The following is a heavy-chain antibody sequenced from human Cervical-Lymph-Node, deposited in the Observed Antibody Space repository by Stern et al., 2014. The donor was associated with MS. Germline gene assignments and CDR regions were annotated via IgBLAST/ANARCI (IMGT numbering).Heavy chain of an antibody. J-gene: IGHJ4*02. Sequence: VHLVESGADVKKPGASVKVSCKASGYTLTAYNMHWLRQAPGQALEWMGRINPKSGVTNYAQKFQDRVTMTRDTSISTVYMELSRLRSNDTAMYYCATRRGCSGGSCSSRSLDYWGQGTLVTVSS. V-gene: IGHV1-2*06. CDR1: GYTLTAYN. CDR3: ATRRGCSGGSCSSRSLDY. CDR2: INPKSGVT. D-gene: IGHD2-15*01.